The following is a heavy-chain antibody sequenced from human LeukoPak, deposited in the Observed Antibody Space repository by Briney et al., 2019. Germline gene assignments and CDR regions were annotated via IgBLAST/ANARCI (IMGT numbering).Heavy chain of an antibody. CDR2: IIPIFGTA. CDR3: AREDRSGGSCYWDFDY. Sequence: GSSVKVSCKASGGTFSSYTISWVRQAPGQGLEWMGGIIPIFGTANYAQKFQGRVTITADESTSTAYMELSSLRSEDTAVYYCAREDRSGGSCYWDFDYWGQGTLVTVSS. J-gene: IGHJ4*02. D-gene: IGHD2-15*01. CDR1: GGTFSSYT. V-gene: IGHV1-69*01.